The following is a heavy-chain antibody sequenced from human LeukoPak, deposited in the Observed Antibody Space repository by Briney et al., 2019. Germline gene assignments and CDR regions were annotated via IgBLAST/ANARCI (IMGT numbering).Heavy chain of an antibody. D-gene: IGHD3-3*01. J-gene: IGHJ5*02. Sequence: SETLSLTCTVSGGSISSSSYYWGWIRQPPGKGLEWIGSIYYSGSTNYNPSLKSRVTISVDTSKNQFSLKLSSVTAADTAVYYCARVLLSNYDFWSGYSNWFDPWGQGTLVTVSS. CDR3: ARVLLSNYDFWSGYSNWFDP. CDR2: IYYSGST. V-gene: IGHV4-39*07. CDR1: GGSISSSSYY.